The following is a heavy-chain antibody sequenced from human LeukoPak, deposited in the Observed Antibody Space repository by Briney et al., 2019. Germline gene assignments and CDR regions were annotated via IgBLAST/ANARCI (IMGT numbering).Heavy chain of an antibody. CDR2: ISGYNGNT. D-gene: IGHD5-24*01. CDR3: ARYPFRSSRRDGYNCAFDI. V-gene: IGHV1-18*01. Sequence: ASVKVSCKASGYTFTDYGITWVRQAPGQGLEWMGWISGYNGNTNYAQKLQGRVTMTTDTSTSTAYMELRSLRSDDTAVYYCARYPFRSSRRDGYNCAFDIWGQGTMVTVSS. CDR1: GYTFTDYG. J-gene: IGHJ3*02.